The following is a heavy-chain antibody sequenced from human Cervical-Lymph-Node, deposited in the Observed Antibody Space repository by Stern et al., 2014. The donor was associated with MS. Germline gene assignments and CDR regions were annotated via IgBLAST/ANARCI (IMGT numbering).Heavy chain of an antibody. Sequence: QVTLRESGPTLVKPTQTLTLTCTFSGFSLSTSGVGVGWIRQPPGKALEWLALIYWDDDKRYSPSLKSRLTITKDTSKNQVVLTMTNMDLVDTATYYCAHRRREYSSSPFDYWGQGTLVTVSS. D-gene: IGHD6-6*01. CDR3: AHRRREYSSSPFDY. J-gene: IGHJ4*02. V-gene: IGHV2-5*02. CDR1: GFSLSTSGVG. CDR2: IYWDDDK.